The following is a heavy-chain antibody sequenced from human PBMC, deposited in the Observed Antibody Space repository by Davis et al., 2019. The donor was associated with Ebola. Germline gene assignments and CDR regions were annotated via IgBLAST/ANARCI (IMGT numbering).Heavy chain of an antibody. CDR2: IIPIFGTA. J-gene: IGHJ6*03. D-gene: IGHD2-2*01. CDR3: ARDFVVVPAAISKYYYYMDV. CDR1: GGTFSSYA. Sequence: SVKVSCKASGGTFSSYAISWVRQAPGQGLEWMGGIIPIFGTANYAQKFQGRVTITADESTSTAYMELSSLRSEDTAVYYCARDFVVVPAAISKYYYYMDVWGKGTTVTVSS. V-gene: IGHV1-69*13.